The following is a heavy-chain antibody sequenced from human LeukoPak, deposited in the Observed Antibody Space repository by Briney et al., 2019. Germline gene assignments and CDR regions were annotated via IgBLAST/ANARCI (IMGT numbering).Heavy chain of an antibody. CDR1: GFTFSSYA. Sequence: GGSLRLSCAASGFTFSSYAMSWVRQAPGKGLEWVSAISCSGGSTYYAVPVKGRFTISTDNSKNTLYPQMNRRRAEDTAVYYCAKERARYYDSSGIDYWGQETLVTVSS. CDR3: AKERARYYDSSGIDY. J-gene: IGHJ4*02. V-gene: IGHV3-23*01. D-gene: IGHD3-22*01. CDR2: ISCSGGST.